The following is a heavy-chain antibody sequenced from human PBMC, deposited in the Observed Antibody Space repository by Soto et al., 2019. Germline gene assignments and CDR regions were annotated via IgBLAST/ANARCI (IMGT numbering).Heavy chain of an antibody. V-gene: IGHV3-23*01. J-gene: IGHJ6*02. CDR2: ISGSGGYT. Sequence: XGCLRLPCGACGFTFTSYYMSWVRQSPGKGLGWVSAISGSGGYTYYADSVKGRLTISRDSSKITLYLQMNSLRVADTAVYYCAKELGGGSYWDSHYYGMDVWGQGTTVTVSS. CDR1: GFTFTSYY. D-gene: IGHD1-26*01. CDR3: AKELGGGSYWDSHYYGMDV.